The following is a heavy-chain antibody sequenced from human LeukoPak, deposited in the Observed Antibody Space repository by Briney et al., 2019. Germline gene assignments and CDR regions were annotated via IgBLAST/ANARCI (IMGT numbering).Heavy chain of an antibody. CDR1: GYTFTSYD. J-gene: IGHJ4*02. CDR2: IIPILGIA. D-gene: IGHD3-22*01. Sequence: GASVKVSCKASGYTFTSYDINWVRQATGQGLEWMGRIIPILGIANYAQKFQGRVTITADKSTSTAYMELSSLRSEDTAVYYCARERRLDYYDSSGYWGQGTLVTVSS. CDR3: ARERRLDYYDSSGY. V-gene: IGHV1-69*04.